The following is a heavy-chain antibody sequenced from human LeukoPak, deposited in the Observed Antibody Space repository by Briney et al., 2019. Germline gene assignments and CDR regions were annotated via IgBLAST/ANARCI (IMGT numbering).Heavy chain of an antibody. Sequence: PGGSLRLSCAASGFTFSFYGMHWVRQAPGKGLEWVSVMSYDGTNKYSADSVKGRFIISRDNSENTLYVQMNSLRVGDTALCYCVKDRGDGYKWQNSSGFDSWGQGTLVTVSS. CDR1: GFTFSFYG. J-gene: IGHJ4*02. D-gene: IGHD5-24*01. CDR3: VKDRGDGYKWQNSSGFDS. V-gene: IGHV3-30*18. CDR2: MSYDGTNK.